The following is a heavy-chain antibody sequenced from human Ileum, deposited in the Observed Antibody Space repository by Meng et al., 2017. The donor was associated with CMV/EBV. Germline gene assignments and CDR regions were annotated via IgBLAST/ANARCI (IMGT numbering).Heavy chain of an antibody. CDR1: GYTFTGHN. V-gene: IGHV1-2*06. CDR3: TRSWIHLWSHDFDY. D-gene: IGHD5-18*01. J-gene: IGHJ4*02. CDR2: INPNTGDT. Sequence: QVHLVQSGDEIKKPGASVKVSCKASGYTFTGHNIHWVRQAPGQGLEWMGRINPNTGDTKNAQNFQGRVTMTRDTSNGTAYMELTNLRSDDTAVYFCTRSWIHLWSHDFDYWGQGTLVTVSS.